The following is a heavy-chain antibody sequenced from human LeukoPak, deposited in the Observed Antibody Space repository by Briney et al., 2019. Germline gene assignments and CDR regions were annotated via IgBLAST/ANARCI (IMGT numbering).Heavy chain of an antibody. CDR2: INPSGGSP. V-gene: IGHV1-46*01. CDR3: ARATGDLNFDY. J-gene: IGHJ4*02. Sequence: ASVKVSCKASGYTFTSYYMHWVRQAPGQGLEWMGIINPSGGSPSYAQKFQGRVTMTRDMSTSTVYMELSSLRSEDTAVYYCARATGDLNFDYWGQGTLVTVSS. CDR1: GYTFTSYY. D-gene: IGHD2-21*02.